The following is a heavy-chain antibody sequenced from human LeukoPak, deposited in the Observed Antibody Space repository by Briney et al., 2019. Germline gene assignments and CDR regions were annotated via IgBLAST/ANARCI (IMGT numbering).Heavy chain of an antibody. CDR1: GGSISSYY. D-gene: IGHD6-19*01. CDR3: AGRYSSGKFDY. J-gene: IGHJ4*02. V-gene: IGHV4-59*06. CDR2: IYYSGST. Sequence: SETLSLTCTVSGGSISSYYWSWIRQHPGKGLEWIGYIYYSGSTYYNPSLKSRVTISVDTSKNQFSLELSSVTAADTAVYYCAGRYSSGKFDYWGQGTLVTVSS.